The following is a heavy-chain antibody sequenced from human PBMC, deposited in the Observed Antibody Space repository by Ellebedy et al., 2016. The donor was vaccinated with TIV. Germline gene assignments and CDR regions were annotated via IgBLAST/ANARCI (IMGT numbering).Heavy chain of an antibody. CDR2: ISTGSRTL. CDR3: ARAKWEAGGDYNYAMDV. D-gene: IGHD1-26*01. CDR1: GFTFSNWN. Sequence: GESLKISCAASGFTFSNWNMNWVRQAPGKGLEWISYISTGSRTLYYADSVKGRFTISRDNAKNSLYLQMNSLRAEDTAVYYCARAKWEAGGDYNYAMDVWGQGTTVTVSS. V-gene: IGHV3-48*04. J-gene: IGHJ6*02.